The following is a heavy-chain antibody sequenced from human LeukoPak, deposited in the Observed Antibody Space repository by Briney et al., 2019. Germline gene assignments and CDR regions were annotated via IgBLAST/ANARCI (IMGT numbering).Heavy chain of an antibody. Sequence: SETLSLTCAVSGGSISSSNWWSWVRQPPGKGLEWIGEIYHSGSTNYNPSLKSRVTISVDKSKNQFSLKLSSVTAADTAVYYCARGSVLRYFDWLPHPFDYWGQGTLVTVSS. CDR2: IYHSGST. D-gene: IGHD3-9*01. V-gene: IGHV4-4*02. J-gene: IGHJ4*02. CDR1: GGSISSSNW. CDR3: ARGSVLRYFDWLPHPFDY.